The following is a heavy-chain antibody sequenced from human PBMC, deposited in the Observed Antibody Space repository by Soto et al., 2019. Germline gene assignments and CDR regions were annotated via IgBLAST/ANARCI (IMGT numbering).Heavy chain of an antibody. Sequence: SETLSLTCTVSGGSISSSSYYWGWIRQPPGKGLEWIGSIYYSGSTYYNPSLKSRVTISVDTSKNQFSLKLSSVTAADTAVYYCARLVRGRAHSSGWYSPSFDYWGQGTLVTVSS. CDR1: GGSISSSSYY. J-gene: IGHJ4*02. CDR3: ARLVRGRAHSSGWYSPSFDY. CDR2: IYYSGST. V-gene: IGHV4-39*01. D-gene: IGHD6-19*01.